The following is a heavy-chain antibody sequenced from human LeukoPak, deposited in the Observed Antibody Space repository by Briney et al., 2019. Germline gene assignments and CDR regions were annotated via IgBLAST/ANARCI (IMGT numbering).Heavy chain of an antibody. CDR2: IIPIPGIA. J-gene: IGHJ4*02. Sequence: GSSVKVSCKASGGTFSSYAISWVRQAPGQGLEWMGRIIPIPGIANYAQKFQGRVTITADKSTSTAYMELRSLRSDDTAVYYCARYCSGGSCYRVQRDDYWGQGTLVTVSS. V-gene: IGHV1-69*04. D-gene: IGHD2-15*01. CDR3: ARYCSGGSCYRVQRDDY. CDR1: GGTFSSYA.